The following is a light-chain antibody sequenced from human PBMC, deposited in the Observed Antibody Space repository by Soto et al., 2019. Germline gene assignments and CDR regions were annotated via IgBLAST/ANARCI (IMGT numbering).Light chain of an antibody. CDR3: GTGDSSLSAGGV. CDR2: ENN. J-gene: IGLJ3*02. CDR1: SSNIGNNY. V-gene: IGLV1-51*02. Sequence: QSVLTQPPSVSAAPGQKVTISCSGSSSNIGNNYVSWYQQLPGTAPKLLIYENNKRPSGIPDRFSGSKSGTSATLGITGPQTGDEADYYCGTGDSSLSAGGVFGGGTKLTVL.